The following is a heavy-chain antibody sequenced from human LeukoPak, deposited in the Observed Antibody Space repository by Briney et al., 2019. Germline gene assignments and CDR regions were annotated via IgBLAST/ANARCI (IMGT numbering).Heavy chain of an antibody. D-gene: IGHD3-10*01. J-gene: IGHJ4*02. CDR3: ARLRRPRTYYYGSGSPDY. CDR1: GFTFSSYI. V-gene: IGHV3-21*01. CDR2: ISSSSSYI. Sequence: GGSLRLSCAASGFTFSSYIMNWVRQAPGKGLEWVSSISSSSSYIYYADSVKGRFTISRDNAKNSLYLQMNSLRAEDTAVYYCARLRRPRTYYYGSGSPDYWGQGTLVTVSS.